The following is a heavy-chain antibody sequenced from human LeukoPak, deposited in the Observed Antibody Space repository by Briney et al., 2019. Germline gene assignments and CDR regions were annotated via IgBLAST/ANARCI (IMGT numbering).Heavy chain of an antibody. CDR1: GGSISSGSYY. D-gene: IGHD3-10*01. V-gene: IGHV4-61*02. Sequence: PSETLSLTCTVSGGSISSGSYYWSRIRQPAGKGLEWIGRIYTSGSTNYNPSLKSRVTISVDTSKNQFSLKLSSVTAADTAVYYCARDNGSPLWFGESNAFDIWGQGTMVTVSS. CDR2: IYTSGST. J-gene: IGHJ3*02. CDR3: ARDNGSPLWFGESNAFDI.